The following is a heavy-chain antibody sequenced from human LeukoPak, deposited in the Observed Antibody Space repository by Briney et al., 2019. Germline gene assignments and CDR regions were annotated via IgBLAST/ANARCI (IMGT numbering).Heavy chain of an antibody. CDR2: IKQDGSEK. Sequence: HPGGSLRLSCAGSGFTFSSYWMSWVRQAPGKGLEWVAKIKQDGSEKYYVDSVRGRFSISRDNAKNSLYLQMNSLRVEDTAVYYCTRDYYDNSGRSVDWGQGTLVTVSS. CDR3: TRDYYDNSGRSVD. V-gene: IGHV3-7*01. J-gene: IGHJ4*02. CDR1: GFTFSSYW. D-gene: IGHD3-22*01.